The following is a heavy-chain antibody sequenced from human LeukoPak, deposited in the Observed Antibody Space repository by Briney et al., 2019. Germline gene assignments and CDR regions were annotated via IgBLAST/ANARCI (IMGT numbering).Heavy chain of an antibody. J-gene: IGHJ5*02. CDR1: GFTFSTYW. CDR3: ASFVPDH. V-gene: IGHV3-7*01. Sequence: GGSLRLSCATSGFTFSTYWMTWVRQAPGKGLEWVANIKQDGSEKNYVDSVRGRFTISRDNAKSSLYLQMNSLRAKDTAVYYCASFVPDHWGQGTLVTVSS. D-gene: IGHD3-3*01. CDR2: IKQDGSEK.